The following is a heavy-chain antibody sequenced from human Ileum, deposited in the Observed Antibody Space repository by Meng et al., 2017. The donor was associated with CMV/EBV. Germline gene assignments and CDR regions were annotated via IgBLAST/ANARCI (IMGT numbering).Heavy chain of an antibody. J-gene: IGHJ4*02. CDR3: ARVEKEMC. CDR1: GFTFSSSW. CDR2: ISSDGSDT. D-gene: IGHD1-1*01. Sequence: ELGLVGSGGGLVQPGGSLRLSGAASGFTFSSSWMHWVRQAPGKGLVWVSHISSDGSDTSYADSVRGRFTISRDNAKNTLYLQVNSLRDDDMGVYYCARVEKEMCWGQGTLVTVSS. V-gene: IGHV3-74*01.